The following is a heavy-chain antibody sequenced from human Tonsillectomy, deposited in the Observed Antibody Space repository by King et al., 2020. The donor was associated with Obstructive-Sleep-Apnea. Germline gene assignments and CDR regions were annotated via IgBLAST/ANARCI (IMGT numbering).Heavy chain of an antibody. D-gene: IGHD5-12*01. CDR3: ARYFGVATITSYYYGMDV. Sequence: LQLQESGPGLVKPSQTLSLTCTVSGGSISSGGYYWSLIRQHPGKGLEWIGYIYYSGSTYYNPSLKSRLTISVDTSKNQFSLKLSSVTAADPAVYYCARYFGVATITSYYYGMDVWGQGTTVTVSS. CDR2: IYYSGST. V-gene: IGHV4-31*03. CDR1: GGSISSGGYY. J-gene: IGHJ6*02.